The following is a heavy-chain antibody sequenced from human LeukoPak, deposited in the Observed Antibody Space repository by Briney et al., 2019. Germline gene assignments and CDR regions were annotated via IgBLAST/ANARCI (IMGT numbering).Heavy chain of an antibody. V-gene: IGHV3-21*01. Sequence: GGSLRLSCAASGFTFSSYSMNWVRQAPGKGLEWVSSISSSSSCIYYADSVKGRFTISRDNAKNSLYLQMNSLRAEDTAVYYCARSHQVSGSFDYWGQGTLVTVSS. CDR1: GFTFSSYS. CDR3: ARSHQVSGSFDY. J-gene: IGHJ4*02. CDR2: ISSSSSCI. D-gene: IGHD3-22*01.